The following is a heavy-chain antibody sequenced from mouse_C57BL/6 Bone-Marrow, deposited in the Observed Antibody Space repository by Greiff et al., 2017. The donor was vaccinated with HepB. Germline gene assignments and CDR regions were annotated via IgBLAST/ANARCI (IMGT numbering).Heavy chain of an antibody. V-gene: IGHV14-3*01. Sequence: EVQLQQSVAELVRPGASVKLSCTASGFNIKNTYMHWVKQRPEQGLEWIGRIDPANGNTKYAPKFQGKATITADTSSNTAYLPLRSLTSEDTAIYYCARGYGSSPSYYAMDYWGQGTSVTVSS. CDR1: GFNIKNTY. CDR3: ARGYGSSPSYYAMDY. J-gene: IGHJ4*01. CDR2: IDPANGNT. D-gene: IGHD1-1*01.